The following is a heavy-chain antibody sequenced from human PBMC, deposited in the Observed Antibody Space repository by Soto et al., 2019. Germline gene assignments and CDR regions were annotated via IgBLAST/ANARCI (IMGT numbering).Heavy chain of an antibody. D-gene: IGHD6-6*01. J-gene: IGHJ6*02. V-gene: IGHV3-23*01. CDR1: GFTFSSYA. CDR3: AKGGAARLGWGLNYYYYGMDV. Sequence: GGSLRLSCAASGFTFSSYAMSWVRQAPGKGLEWVSAISGSGGSTYYADSVKGRFTISRDNSKNTLYLQMNSLRAEDTAVYYCAKGGAARLGWGLNYYYYGMDVWGQGTTVTVSS. CDR2: ISGSGGST.